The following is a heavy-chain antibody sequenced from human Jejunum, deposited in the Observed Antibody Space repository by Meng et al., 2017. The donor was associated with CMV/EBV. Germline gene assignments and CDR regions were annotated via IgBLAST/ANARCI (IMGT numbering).Heavy chain of an antibody. J-gene: IGHJ6*02. V-gene: IGHV3-30-3*01. D-gene: IGHD3-3*01. Sequence: MHWVRQAPGKGLEWVAFISYDGSNKTYTDSVKGRFTMSRDNSKNTLYLQMNSLRAEDTAVYYCARDPGAYDFWSGPSYYTYGMDVWGQGTTVTVSS. CDR3: ARDPGAYDFWSGPSYYTYGMDV. CDR2: ISYDGSNK.